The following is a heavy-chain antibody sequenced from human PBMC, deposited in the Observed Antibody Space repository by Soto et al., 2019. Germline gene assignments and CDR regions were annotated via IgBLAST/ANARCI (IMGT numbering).Heavy chain of an antibody. D-gene: IGHD3-3*01. V-gene: IGHV4-59*01. CDR3: ARSYDFLDWFDP. J-gene: IGHJ5*02. CDR1: GGSISSYY. CDR2: IYYSGST. Sequence: PSETLSLTCTVFGGSISSYYWSWIRQPPGKGLEWIGYIYYSGSTNYNPSLKSRVTISVDTSKNQFSLKLSSVTAADTAVYYCARSYDFLDWFDPWGQGTLVTVSS.